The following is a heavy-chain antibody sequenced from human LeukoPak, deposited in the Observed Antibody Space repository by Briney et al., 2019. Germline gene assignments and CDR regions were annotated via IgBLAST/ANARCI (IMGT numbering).Heavy chain of an antibody. D-gene: IGHD6-19*01. CDR2: IYTSGST. CDR3: ARRDSSGWYDAFDI. CDR1: GGSISSYY. Sequence: SETLSLTCTVSGGSISSYYWSWIRQPAGKGLEWIGRIYTSGSTNYNPSLKSRVTMSVDTSKNQFSLKLSSVTAADTAVYYCARRDSSGWYDAFDIWGQGTMVTVSS. V-gene: IGHV4-4*07. J-gene: IGHJ3*02.